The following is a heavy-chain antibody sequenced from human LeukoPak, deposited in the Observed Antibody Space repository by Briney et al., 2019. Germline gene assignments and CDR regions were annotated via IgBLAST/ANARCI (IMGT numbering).Heavy chain of an antibody. D-gene: IGHD2-2*02. J-gene: IGHJ6*02. V-gene: IGHV3-9*01. CDR1: GFTFDDYA. CDR3: AKGLTRSVVPAAISYYYYGMDV. CDR2: ISWNSCSI. Sequence: GGSLRLSCAASGFTFDDYAMHWVRQAPGKGLEWVSGISWNSCSIGYADSVKGRFTISRDNAKNSLYLQMNSLRAEDTALYYCAKGLTRSVVPAAISYYYYGMDVWGQGTTVTVSS.